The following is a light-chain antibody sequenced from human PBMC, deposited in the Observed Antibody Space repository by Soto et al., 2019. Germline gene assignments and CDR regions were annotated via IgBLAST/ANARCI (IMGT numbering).Light chain of an antibody. J-gene: IGLJ2*01. CDR2: NVY. CDR3: NSYTSSSTLV. Sequence: QSALTQPASVSGSPGQSITIPCTGTSSDVGGYNFVSWYQQHPGKAPKLMLYNVYDRPSGISHRFSGSRSGNTASLTISGIQAEDEAHYYCNSYTSSSTLVFGGGTKLTVL. CDR1: SSDVGGYNF. V-gene: IGLV2-14*03.